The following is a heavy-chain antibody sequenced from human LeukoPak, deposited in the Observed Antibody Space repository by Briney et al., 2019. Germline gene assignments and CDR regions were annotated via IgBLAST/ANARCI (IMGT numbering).Heavy chain of an antibody. V-gene: IGHV4-34*01. D-gene: IGHD2-21*02. CDR2: INHSGST. CDR3: ARGATAYCGGDCYSSYFDY. CDR1: GGSFSGYY. J-gene: IGHJ4*02. Sequence: SETLSLTCAVYGGSFSGYYWSWIRQPPGKGLEWIGEINHSGSTNYNPSLKSRVTISVDTSKNQFSLKLSSVTAVDTAVYYCARGATAYCGGDCYSSYFDYWGQGTLVTVSS.